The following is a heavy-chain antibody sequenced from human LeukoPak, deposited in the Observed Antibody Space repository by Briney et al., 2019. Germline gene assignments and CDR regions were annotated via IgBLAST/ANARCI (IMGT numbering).Heavy chain of an antibody. Sequence: GGSLRLSCAASGFTFSDYYMSWIRQAPGKGLEWVSYISSSGSTIYYADSVKGRFTISRDNAKNSLYLQMNSLRAEDTAVYYCAREHPGGYDFYRNFVDYWGQGTLVTVSS. CDR2: ISSSGSTI. V-gene: IGHV3-11*01. J-gene: IGHJ4*02. CDR1: GFTFSDYY. D-gene: IGHD5-12*01. CDR3: AREHPGGYDFYRNFVDY.